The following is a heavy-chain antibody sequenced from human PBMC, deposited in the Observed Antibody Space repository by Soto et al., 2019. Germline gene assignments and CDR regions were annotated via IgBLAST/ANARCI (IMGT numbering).Heavy chain of an antibody. Sequence: ASVKVSCKASGYTFTSYGISWVRQAPGQGLEWMGWISAYNGNTNYAQKLQGRVTMTTDTSTSTAYMELRSLRSDDTAVYYCAREVVVFCCCGSCYYWYAPWGQGTLVTVSS. CDR3: AREVVVFCCCGSCYYWYAP. D-gene: IGHD2-15*01. CDR2: ISAYNGNT. J-gene: IGHJ5*02. V-gene: IGHV1-18*01. CDR1: GYTFTSYG.